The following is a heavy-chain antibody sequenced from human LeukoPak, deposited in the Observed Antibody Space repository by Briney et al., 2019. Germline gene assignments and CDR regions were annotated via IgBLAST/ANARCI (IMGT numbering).Heavy chain of an antibody. CDR2: ISGGSGYI. J-gene: IGHJ3*02. V-gene: IGHV3-21*01. Sequence: PGGSLRLSCAASGFTFSSYSMNWVRQAPGKGLEWVSSISGGSGYIYYADSVKGRFTISRDNAKNSLYLQMNSLRAEDTAVYYCARDLVLRYFDWLLHDAFDIWGQGTMVTVSS. D-gene: IGHD3-9*01. CDR1: GFTFSSYS. CDR3: ARDLVLRYFDWLLHDAFDI.